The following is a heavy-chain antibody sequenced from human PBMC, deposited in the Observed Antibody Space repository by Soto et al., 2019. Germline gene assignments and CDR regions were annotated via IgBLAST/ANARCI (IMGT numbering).Heavy chain of an antibody. Sequence: PGGSLRLSCAASGFTFSSYAMSWVRQAPGKGLEWVSAISGSGGSTYYADSVKGRFTISRDNSKNTLYLQMNSLRAEDTAVYYCAKHRYCSSTSCFPGNYYFDYWGQGTLVTVSS. V-gene: IGHV3-23*01. J-gene: IGHJ4*02. CDR2: ISGSGGST. CDR3: AKHRYCSSTSCFPGNYYFDY. D-gene: IGHD2-2*01. CDR1: GFTFSSYA.